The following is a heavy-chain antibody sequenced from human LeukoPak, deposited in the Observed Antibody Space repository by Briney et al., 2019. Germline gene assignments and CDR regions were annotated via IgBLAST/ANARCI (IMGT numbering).Heavy chain of an antibody. D-gene: IGHD3-22*01. J-gene: IGHJ4*02. CDR3: ARGGYYSDSSAYYY. CDR2: IKQDGSEK. V-gene: IGHV3-7*01. CDR1: GFTFGNYW. Sequence: GGSLRLSCAVSGFTFGNYWMSWVRQAPGKGLEWVANIKQDGSEKYYVDSMKGRLTISRDNAKNSLYLQMSSLRAEDTAVYYCARGGYYSDSSAYYYWGQGTLVTVSS.